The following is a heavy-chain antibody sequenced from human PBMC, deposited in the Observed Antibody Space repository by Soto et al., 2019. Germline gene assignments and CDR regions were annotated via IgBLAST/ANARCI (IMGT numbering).Heavy chain of an antibody. CDR3: ARGYCSGGSCYRFNFDY. CDR1: GGSISSYY. V-gene: IGHV4-59*01. Sequence: SETLSLTCSVSGGSISSYYWSWIRQPPGKGLEWIGYIYYSGSTNYNPSLKSRVTISVDTSKNQFSLKLSSVTAADTAVYYCARGYCSGGSCYRFNFDYWGQGTQVTVS. D-gene: IGHD2-15*01. CDR2: IYYSGST. J-gene: IGHJ4*02.